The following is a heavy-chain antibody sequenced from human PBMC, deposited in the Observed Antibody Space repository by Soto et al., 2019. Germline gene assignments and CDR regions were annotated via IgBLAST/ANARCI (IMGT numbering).Heavy chain of an antibody. CDR2: IGSTGDRT. D-gene: IGHD2-15*01. CDR3: AKGRLPYPSGMDV. J-gene: IGHJ6*02. V-gene: IGHV3-23*01. Sequence: EVQLLESGGDLVRPGGSLRLSCAASGFTFRFCAMAWVRQTPGKGLEWVSAIGSTGDRTYYADSVKGRFTISRNNDKDTGYLQMKDLRAEDTALYYCAKGRLPYPSGMDVWGQGIRVTGTS. CDR1: GFTFRFCA.